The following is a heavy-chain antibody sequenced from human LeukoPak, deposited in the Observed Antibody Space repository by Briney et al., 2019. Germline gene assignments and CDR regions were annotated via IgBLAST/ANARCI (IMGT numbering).Heavy chain of an antibody. CDR3: ARSRPLRGVTVDY. Sequence: PGGSLRLSCAASGFTFSSYAMSWVRQAPGKGLEWVSAISGGGSGTYYADSVKGRFTISRDNAKNSLYLQMNSLRDEDTAVYYCARSRPLRGVTVDYWGQGTLVTVSS. D-gene: IGHD3-10*01. CDR1: GFTFSSYA. V-gene: IGHV3-23*01. CDR2: ISGGGSGT. J-gene: IGHJ4*02.